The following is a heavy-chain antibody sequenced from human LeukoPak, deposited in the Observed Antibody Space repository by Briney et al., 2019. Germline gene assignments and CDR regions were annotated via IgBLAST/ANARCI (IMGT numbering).Heavy chain of an antibody. D-gene: IGHD3-22*01. CDR2: IIPILGIA. CDR3: ARGPPLGYDSSGYYYSFDY. J-gene: IGHJ4*02. V-gene: IGHV1-69*04. CDR1: GATFSSYA. Sequence: SVKVSCKASGATFSSYAISWVRRPPGQGLEWVGRIIPILGIANYAQKFQGRVTITADKSTSTAYMELSSLRSEDTAVYYCARGPPLGYDSSGYYYSFDYWGQGTLVTVSS.